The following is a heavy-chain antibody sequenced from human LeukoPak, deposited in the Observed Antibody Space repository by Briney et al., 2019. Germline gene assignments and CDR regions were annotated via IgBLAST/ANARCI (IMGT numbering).Heavy chain of an antibody. Sequence: GGSLRLSCAASGFTFSSYSMNWVRQAPGKGLEWVSYIRSSSSTIYYADSVKGRFTISRDNAKNSLYLQMNSLRDEDTAVYYCARSQGIAAAGHYYYYGVDVWGQGTTVTVSS. V-gene: IGHV3-48*02. CDR3: ARSQGIAAAGHYYYYGVDV. J-gene: IGHJ6*02. CDR2: IRSSSSTI. D-gene: IGHD6-13*01. CDR1: GFTFSSYS.